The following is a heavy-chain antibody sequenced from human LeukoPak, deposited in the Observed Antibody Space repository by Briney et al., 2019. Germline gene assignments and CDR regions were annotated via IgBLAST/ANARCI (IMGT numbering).Heavy chain of an antibody. J-gene: IGHJ4*02. CDR1: GYTFTSYY. D-gene: IGHD3-3*01. Sequence: ASVKVSCKASGYTFTSYYMHWVRQAPGQGLEWMGRINPNSGGTNYAQKFQGRVTMTRDTSISTAYMELSRLRSDDTAVYYCARGVYDFWSGYLIDYWGQGTLVTVSS. CDR2: INPNSGGT. V-gene: IGHV1-2*06. CDR3: ARGVYDFWSGYLIDY.